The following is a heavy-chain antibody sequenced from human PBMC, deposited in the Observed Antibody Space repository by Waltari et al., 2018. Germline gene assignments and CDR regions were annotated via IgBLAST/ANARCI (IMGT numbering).Heavy chain of an antibody. CDR1: GGSFSGYY. CDR2: INRSGST. J-gene: IGHJ5*02. D-gene: IGHD3-10*01. CDR3: ARGYYGSGSFMNWFDP. Sequence: QVQLQQWGAGLLKPSETLSLTCAVYGGSFSGYYWSWIRQPPGKGLEWIGEINRSGSTNYNPSLKSRVTISVDTSKNQFSLKLSSVTAADTAVYYCARGYYGSGSFMNWFDPWGQGTLVTVSS. V-gene: IGHV4-34*01.